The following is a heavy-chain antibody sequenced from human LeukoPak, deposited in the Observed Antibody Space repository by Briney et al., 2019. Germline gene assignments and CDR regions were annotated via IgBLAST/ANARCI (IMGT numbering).Heavy chain of an antibody. CDR3: ARYLRLVLRSYFDY. CDR1: GFTFSRYA. J-gene: IGHJ4*02. Sequence: GGSLRLSCAASGFTFSRYAMSWVRQAPGKGLEWVSAISGSGGSTYYADSVKGRFTISRDNSKNTLYLQMNSLRAEDTAVYYCARYLRLVLRSYFDYWGQGTLVTVSS. V-gene: IGHV3-23*01. D-gene: IGHD4-17*01. CDR2: ISGSGGST.